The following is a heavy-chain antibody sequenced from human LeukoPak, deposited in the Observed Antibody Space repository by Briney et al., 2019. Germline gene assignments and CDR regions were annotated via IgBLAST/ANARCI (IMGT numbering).Heavy chain of an antibody. D-gene: IGHD3-10*01. Sequence: GGSLRLSCVASGFTFSSYAMSWVRQAPGKGLEWVANIKQDGSEKYYVDSVKGRFTISRDNAKNSLYLQMNSLRAEDTAVYYCARDSKGSGSYYGVTYYFDYWGQGTLVTVSS. V-gene: IGHV3-7*01. CDR1: GFTFSSYA. CDR3: ARDSKGSGSYYGVTYYFDY. J-gene: IGHJ4*02. CDR2: IKQDGSEK.